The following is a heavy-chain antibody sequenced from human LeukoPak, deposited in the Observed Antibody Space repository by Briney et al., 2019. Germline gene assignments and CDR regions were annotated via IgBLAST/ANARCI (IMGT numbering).Heavy chain of an antibody. Sequence: PSETLSLTCAVSGHSISSGYYWGWIRQPPGKGLEWIGSIYHSGSTYYNPSLKSRVTISVDTSKNQFSLKLSSVTAADTAVYYCARQRGGNRYYYYYMDVWGKGTTVTVSS. CDR1: GHSISSGYY. D-gene: IGHD4-23*01. J-gene: IGHJ6*03. CDR3: ARQRGGNRYYYYYMDV. V-gene: IGHV4-38-2*01. CDR2: IYHSGST.